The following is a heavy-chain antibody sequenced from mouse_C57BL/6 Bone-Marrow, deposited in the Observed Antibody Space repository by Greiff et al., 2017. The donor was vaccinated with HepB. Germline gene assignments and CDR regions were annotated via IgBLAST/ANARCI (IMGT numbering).Heavy chain of an antibody. CDR2: IYPETGGT. V-gene: IGHV1-81*01. CDR3: TRSDDGYYRYWFAY. J-gene: IGHJ3*01. D-gene: IGHD2-3*01. Sequence: VQLQQSGAELARPGASVKLSCKASGYTFTSYGISWVKQRTGQGLEWIGEIYPETGGTAYNQKFKGKAILTADKSSSTAYMELRSLTSEDSAVYYCTRSDDGYYRYWFAYWGQGTLVTVSA. CDR1: GYTFTSYG.